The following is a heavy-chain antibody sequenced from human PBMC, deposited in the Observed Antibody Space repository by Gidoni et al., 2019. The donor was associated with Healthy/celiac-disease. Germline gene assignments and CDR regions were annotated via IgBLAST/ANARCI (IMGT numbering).Heavy chain of an antibody. CDR1: GYTFTASY. Sequence: QVQLVQTRAEVTKPGASVKVSCKTSGYTFTASYMQWARQAQGQGPEWMGWINPNSGCTYYAQSFPGMVTMTRDTSISTAYMELSRLRSDATAVYYFARALGAYCSSTSCYAYWYFDLWGRGTLVTFSS. J-gene: IGHJ2*01. D-gene: IGHD2-2*01. V-gene: IGHV1-2*02. CDR3: ARALGAYCSSTSCYAYWYFDL. CDR2: INPNSGCT.